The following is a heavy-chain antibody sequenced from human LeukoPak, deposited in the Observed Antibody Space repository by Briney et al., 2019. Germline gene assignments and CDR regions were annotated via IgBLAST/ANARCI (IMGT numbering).Heavy chain of an antibody. CDR2: INPNSGGT. D-gene: IGHD6-13*01. CDR1: GYTFTGYY. Sequence: ASVKVSCKASGYTFTGYYMHWVRQAPGQGLEWMGWINPNSGGTNYAQKFQGRVTMTRDTSISTAYMELSRLRSDDTAVYYCARPSRDSGSWLSLDYWGQGTLVTVSS. V-gene: IGHV1-2*02. CDR3: ARPSRDSGSWLSLDY. J-gene: IGHJ4*02.